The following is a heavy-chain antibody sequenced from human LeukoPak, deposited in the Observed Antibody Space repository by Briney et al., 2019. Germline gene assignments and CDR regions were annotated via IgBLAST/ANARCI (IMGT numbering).Heavy chain of an antibody. V-gene: IGHV3-7*01. D-gene: IGHD6-19*01. CDR2: IKQDGSEK. CDR1: GFTFSSYW. CDR3: ARVGYSSGWYYPHGLFDY. Sequence: GGSLRLSCAASGFTFSSYWMSWVRQAPGKGLEWVANIKQDGSEKYYVDSVKGRFTIPRDNAKNSLYLQMNSLRAEDTAVYYCARVGYSSGWYYPHGLFDYWGQGTLVTVSS. J-gene: IGHJ4*02.